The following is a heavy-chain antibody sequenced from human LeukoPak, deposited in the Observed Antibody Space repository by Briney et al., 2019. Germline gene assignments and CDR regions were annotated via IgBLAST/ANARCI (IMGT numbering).Heavy chain of an antibody. CDR1: GFTFSNSC. CDR3: TTVRYSRTQQDY. D-gene: IGHD6-13*01. V-gene: IGHV3-15*01. Sequence: NPGGSLRLSCVASGFTFSNSCMSWVRQAPGKGLEWVGRIKSKSDGGTTDYAVPVKGRFPISRDDSKNTLYLQMNSLKIEDTAVYYCTTVRYSRTQQDYWGQGTLVTVSS. CDR2: IKSKSDGGTT. J-gene: IGHJ4*02.